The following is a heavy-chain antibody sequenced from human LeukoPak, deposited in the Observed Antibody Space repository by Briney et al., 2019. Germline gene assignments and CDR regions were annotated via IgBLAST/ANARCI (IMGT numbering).Heavy chain of an antibody. CDR3: ARRAGAYSHPYDY. D-gene: IGHD4/OR15-4a*01. CDR1: GFTFSSYS. Sequence: GGSLRLSCEASGFTFSSYSMNWVREAPGKGLEWISYISTSTTTIYYANSVKGRFTISRDNAKKSLYLQMNSLRVEDTAVYYCARRAGAYSHPYDYWGQGTLVTVSS. V-gene: IGHV3-48*01. CDR2: ISTSTTTI. J-gene: IGHJ4*02.